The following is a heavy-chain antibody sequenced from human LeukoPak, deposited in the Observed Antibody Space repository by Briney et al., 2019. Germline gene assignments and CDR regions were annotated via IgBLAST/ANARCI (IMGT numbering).Heavy chain of an antibody. D-gene: IGHD3-3*01. CDR3: ARAEYDFWSGYPSALDP. J-gene: IGHJ5*02. CDR2: INHSGST. V-gene: IGHV4-34*01. Sequence: SETLSLTCAVYGGSFSGYYWSWIRQPPGKGLELIGEINHSGSTNYNPSLKSRFTISVDTSKNQFSLKLSSVTAADTAVYYCARAEYDFWSGYPSALDPWGQGTLVTVSS. CDR1: GGSFSGYY.